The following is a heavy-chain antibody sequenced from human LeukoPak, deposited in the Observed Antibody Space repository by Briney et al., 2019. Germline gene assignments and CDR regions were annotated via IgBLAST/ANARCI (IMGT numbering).Heavy chain of an antibody. Sequence: GGSLRLSCAASGFTFSEKYMSWIRQAPGKGLEWVSYISSGSSYTNYADSVKGRFTISRDNAKNSLYLQMNSLRAEDTAVFYCARGYCSRTSCEDFDYWGQGTLVTVSS. CDR3: ARGYCSRTSCEDFDY. CDR2: ISSGSSYT. V-gene: IGHV3-11*06. D-gene: IGHD2-2*01. J-gene: IGHJ4*02. CDR1: GFTFSEKY.